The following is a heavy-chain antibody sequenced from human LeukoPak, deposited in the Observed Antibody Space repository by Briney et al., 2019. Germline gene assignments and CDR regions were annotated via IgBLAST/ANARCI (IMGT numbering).Heavy chain of an antibody. Sequence: PGGSLRLSCAASGFTFSSYAMSWVRQAPGKGLEWVSVISGSGGSTNYGDSVKGRFTISRDNSKNTLYLQMNSLRAEDTAVYYCASAVYYYDSSGYPHWGQGTLVTVSS. CDR2: ISGSGGST. CDR3: ASAVYYYDSSGYPH. CDR1: GFTFSSYA. D-gene: IGHD3-22*01. V-gene: IGHV3-23*01. J-gene: IGHJ4*02.